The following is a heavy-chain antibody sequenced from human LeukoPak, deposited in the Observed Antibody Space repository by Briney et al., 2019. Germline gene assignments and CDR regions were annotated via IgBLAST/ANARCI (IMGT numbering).Heavy chain of an antibody. CDR2: INHSGST. J-gene: IGHJ3*02. D-gene: IGHD2-15*01. CDR1: GGSFSGYY. CDR3: ARDSNHAFDI. V-gene: IGHV4-34*01. Sequence: SETLSLTCAVYGGSFSGYYWSWIRQPPGKGLEWIGEINHSGSTNYNPSLKSRVTISVDTSKNRFSLKLSSVTAADTAVYYCARDSNHAFDIWGQGTMVTVSS.